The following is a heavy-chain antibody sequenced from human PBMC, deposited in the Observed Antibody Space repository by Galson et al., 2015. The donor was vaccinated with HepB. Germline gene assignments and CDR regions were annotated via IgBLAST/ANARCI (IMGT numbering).Heavy chain of an antibody. J-gene: IGHJ4*02. V-gene: IGHV3-74*01. Sequence: SLRLSCAASGFTFSSYWMHWVRQAPGKGLVWVSRINSDGSSTSYADSVKGRFTISRDNAKNTLYLQMNSLRAEDTAVYYCARGSVISPLSPHYWGQGTLVTVSS. CDR3: ARGSVISPLSPHY. D-gene: IGHD2-21*01. CDR2: INSDGSST. CDR1: GFTFSSYW.